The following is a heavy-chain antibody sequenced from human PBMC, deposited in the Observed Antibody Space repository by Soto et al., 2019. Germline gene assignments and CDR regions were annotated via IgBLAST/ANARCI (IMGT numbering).Heavy chain of an antibody. CDR3: LRGRYGSQIH. Sequence: ESGGGLVQPGGSLRLSCAASGFIVSSNYMTWVRQAPGKGLEWVSLLYSGGATHYAASVKGRFTISSHSSQNTLFLQINSLRTEDTATYYCLRGRYGSQIHWGQGTKVTVSS. CDR1: GFIVSSNY. V-gene: IGHV3-53*04. D-gene: IGHD3-10*01. CDR2: LYSGGAT. J-gene: IGHJ4*02.